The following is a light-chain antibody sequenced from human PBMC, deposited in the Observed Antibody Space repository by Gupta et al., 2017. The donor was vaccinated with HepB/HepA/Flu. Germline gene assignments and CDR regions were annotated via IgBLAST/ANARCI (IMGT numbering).Light chain of an antibody. Sequence: QSVLTQPPLVSGAPGQRVTISCTGSSSDIGAGYDVPWYHQVPGAAPRLLISGNNNRPAGVPDRVSASKSGTSASLAIAGLHDEDEGDYYCQSFDGSLSSYVFGTGTKVTVL. V-gene: IGLV1-40*01. CDR1: SSDIGAGYD. J-gene: IGLJ1*01. CDR2: GNN. CDR3: QSFDGSLSSYV.